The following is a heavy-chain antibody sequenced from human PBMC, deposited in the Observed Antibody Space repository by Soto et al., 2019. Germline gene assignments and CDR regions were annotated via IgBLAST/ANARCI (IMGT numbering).Heavy chain of an antibody. CDR3: ARLSITMVRGVIARYYYGMDV. J-gene: IGHJ6*02. CDR2: IYYSGST. V-gene: IGHV4-30-4*01. D-gene: IGHD3-10*01. CDR1: GGSISSGDYY. Sequence: SETLSLTCTVSGGSISSGDYYWSWIRQPPGKGLEWIGYIYYSGSTYYNPSLKSRVTISVDTSKNQFSLKLSSVTAADTAVYYCARLSITMVRGVIARYYYGMDVWGQGTTVTVSS.